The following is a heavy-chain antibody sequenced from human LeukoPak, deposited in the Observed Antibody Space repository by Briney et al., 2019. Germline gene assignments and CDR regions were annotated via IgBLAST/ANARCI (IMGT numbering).Heavy chain of an antibody. J-gene: IGHJ6*03. V-gene: IGHV3-23*01. Sequence: GGSLRLSCAASGLTFSSYGMSWVRQAPGKGLEWVSAISGSGGSTYYADSVKGRFTISRDNSKNTLYLQMNSLRAEDTAVYYCAKAPPTRISWHRDYMDVWGKGTTVTISS. D-gene: IGHD1-14*01. CDR3: AKAPPTRISWHRDYMDV. CDR1: GLTFSSYG. CDR2: ISGSGGST.